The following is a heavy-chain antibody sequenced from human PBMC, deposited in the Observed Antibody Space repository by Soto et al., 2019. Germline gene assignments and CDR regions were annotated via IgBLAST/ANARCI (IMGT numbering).Heavy chain of an antibody. CDR1: GFTFSSYA. CDR3: AKVTGGRWLLPSYWYFDL. D-gene: IGHD1-26*01. J-gene: IGHJ2*01. CDR2: ISGSGGST. V-gene: IGHV3-23*01. Sequence: GGSLRLSCAASGFTFSSYAMSWVRQAPGKGLEWVSAISGSGGSTYYADSVKGRFTISRDNSKNTLYLQMNSLRAEDTAVYYCAKVTGGRWLLPSYWYFDLWGRGTLVTVSS.